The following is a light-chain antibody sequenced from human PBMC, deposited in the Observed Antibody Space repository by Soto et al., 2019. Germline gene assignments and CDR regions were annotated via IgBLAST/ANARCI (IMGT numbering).Light chain of an antibody. V-gene: IGLV2-14*01. CDR2: EVT. CDR1: SSNIGDYNY. Sequence: QSALTQPASVSGSPGQSITVSCTGSSSNIGDYNYVSWYQQYPGGAPKLILYEVTNRPSGVSHRFSGSKSGNTASLTISGLQAEDEADYYCATWDDSLPAVFGGGTKLTVL. CDR3: ATWDDSLPAV. J-gene: IGLJ2*01.